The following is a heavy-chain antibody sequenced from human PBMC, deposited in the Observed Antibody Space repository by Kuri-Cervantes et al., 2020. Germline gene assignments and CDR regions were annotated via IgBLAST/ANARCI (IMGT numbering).Heavy chain of an antibody. CDR2: IKQDGSEK. J-gene: IGHJ5*02. CDR1: GFTFSSYW. D-gene: IGHD3-3*01. Sequence: GGSLRLSCAASGFTFSSYWVNWVRQAPGKGLEWVANIKQDGSEKYYVDSVKGRFTISRDNAKNSLYLQMNSLRAEDTAVYYCARVKGYYDFWSGHPGWFDPWGQGTLVTVSS. V-gene: IGHV3-7*01. CDR3: ARVKGYYDFWSGHPGWFDP.